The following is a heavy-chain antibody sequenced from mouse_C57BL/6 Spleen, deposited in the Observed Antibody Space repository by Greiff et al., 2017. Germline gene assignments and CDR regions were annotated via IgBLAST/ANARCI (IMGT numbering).Heavy chain of an antibody. D-gene: IGHD2-3*01. CDR2: IDPSDSYT. J-gene: IGHJ2*01. Sequence: VQLQQPGAELVKPGASVKLSCKASGYTFTSYWMQWVKQRPGQGLEWIGEIDPSDSYTNYNQKFKGKATLTVDTSSSTAYMQLSSLTSEDSAVYYCAIYHYWGQGTTLTVSS. CDR1: GYTFTSYW. CDR3: AIYHY. V-gene: IGHV1-50*01.